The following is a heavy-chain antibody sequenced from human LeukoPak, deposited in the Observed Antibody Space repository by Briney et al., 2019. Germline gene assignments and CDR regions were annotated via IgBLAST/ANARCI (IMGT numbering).Heavy chain of an antibody. V-gene: IGHV3-23*01. CDR2: ITGSASST. Sequence: QPGGSLRLSCAASGFTFSNYAMNWVRQAPGKGLEWVSSITGSASSTFYADSVKGRFTISRDNSKNTLYLQMSSLRTEDTAIYYCTKDVVPDSGWDLDYWGQGTLVTVSS. CDR1: GFTFSNYA. D-gene: IGHD6-19*01. CDR3: TKDVVPDSGWDLDY. J-gene: IGHJ4*02.